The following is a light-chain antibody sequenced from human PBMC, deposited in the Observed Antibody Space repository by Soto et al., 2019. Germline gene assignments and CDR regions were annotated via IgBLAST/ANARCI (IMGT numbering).Light chain of an antibody. CDR3: GSWDSRLSAYV. CDR1: SSNIGGNS. V-gene: IGLV1-51*01. Sequence: QSVMTQPPSVSAAPGQKVTIACSGSSSNIGGNSVSWYQHLPGTAPKLLIYDDNKRPSGIPDRFSGSKSGTSATLGITGFQTGDEADYYCGSWDSRLSAYVFGTGTKLTVL. J-gene: IGLJ1*01. CDR2: DDN.